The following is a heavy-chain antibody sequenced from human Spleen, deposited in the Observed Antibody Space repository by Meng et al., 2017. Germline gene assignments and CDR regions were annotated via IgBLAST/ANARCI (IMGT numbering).Heavy chain of an antibody. V-gene: IGHV3-21*01. CDR2: ISSSSSSI. CDR1: GFTFSSYS. J-gene: IGHJ3*02. D-gene: IGHD5-24*01. Sequence: GGSLRLSCAASGFTFSSYSINWVRQAPGKGLEWVSAISSSSSSILYADSVKGRFTISRDNAKNSLYLQMNSLRVEDTAVYYCARDFGYSHGFDIWGQGTMVTVSS. CDR3: ARDFGYSHGFDI.